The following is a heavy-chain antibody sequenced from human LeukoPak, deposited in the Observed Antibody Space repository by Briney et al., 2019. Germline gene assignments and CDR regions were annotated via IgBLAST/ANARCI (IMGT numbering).Heavy chain of an antibody. CDR3: ARGLALGWLLYPALGDDY. D-gene: IGHD3-3*01. V-gene: IGHV4-34*01. CDR2: INHSGST. J-gene: IGHJ4*02. Sequence: PSETLSLTCAVYGGSFSGYYWSWIRQPPGKGLEWIGEINHSGSTNYNPSLKSRVTISVDTSKNQFSLKLSSVTAADTAVYYCARGLALGWLLYPALGDDYWGQGTLVTVSS. CDR1: GGSFSGYY.